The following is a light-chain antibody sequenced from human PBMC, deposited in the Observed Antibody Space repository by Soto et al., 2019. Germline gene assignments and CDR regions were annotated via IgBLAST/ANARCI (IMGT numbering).Light chain of an antibody. CDR2: DVS. CDR3: SSYTSSSTLVV. V-gene: IGLV2-14*01. Sequence: QSALTQPASVSGSPGQSITISCTGTSSDVGGYNYVSWYQQHPGKAPKLMIYDVSNRPSGVSNRFSGSKSGNTASLTISGHQVEDEADYYCSSYTSSSTLVVFGGGTKLTVL. CDR1: SSDVGGYNY. J-gene: IGLJ2*01.